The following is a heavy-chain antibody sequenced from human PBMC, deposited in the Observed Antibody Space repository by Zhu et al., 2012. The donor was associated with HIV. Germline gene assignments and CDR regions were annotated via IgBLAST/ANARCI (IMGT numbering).Heavy chain of an antibody. V-gene: IGHV4-39*01. Sequence: QVQLQESGPGLVKPSETLSLTCTVSGGSISSSSYYWGWIRQPPGKGLEWIGSIYYSGSTYYNPSLKSRVTISVDTSKNQFSLKLSSVTAADTAVYYCATPIDRYYYGSGSPPSAFDIWAKGQWSPPLQ. CDR2: IYYSGST. D-gene: IGHD3-10*01. J-gene: IGHJ3*02. CDR1: GGSISSSSYY. CDR3: ATPIDRYYYGSGSPPSAFDI.